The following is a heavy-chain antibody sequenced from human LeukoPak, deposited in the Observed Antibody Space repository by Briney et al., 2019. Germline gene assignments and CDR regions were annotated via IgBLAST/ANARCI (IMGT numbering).Heavy chain of an antibody. D-gene: IGHD5-18*01. CDR1: GGTFSSYA. CDR3: ARDNTAMEFDY. J-gene: IGHJ4*02. CDR2: IIPILGIA. V-gene: IGHV1-69*04. Sequence: ASVKVSCKASGGTFSSYAISWVRQAPGQVLEWMGRIIPILGIANYAQKFQGRVTITADKSTSTAYMELSSLRSEDTAVYYCARDNTAMEFDYWGQGTLVTVSS.